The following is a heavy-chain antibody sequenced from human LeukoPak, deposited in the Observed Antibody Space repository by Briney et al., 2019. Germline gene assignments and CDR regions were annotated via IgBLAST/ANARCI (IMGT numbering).Heavy chain of an antibody. Sequence: PGGSLRLSCAGSGFTFNNYPISWVRQTPGKGLEWVSAITGGADSTYYADSVKGRFTISRDNSRNTLFLEMSSLRSEDTAVYYCAADVPTNPYGSGSFQFDYWGQGTLVTVSS. D-gene: IGHD3-10*01. CDR2: ITGGADST. CDR3: AADVPTNPYGSGSFQFDY. V-gene: IGHV3-23*01. J-gene: IGHJ4*02. CDR1: GFTFNNYP.